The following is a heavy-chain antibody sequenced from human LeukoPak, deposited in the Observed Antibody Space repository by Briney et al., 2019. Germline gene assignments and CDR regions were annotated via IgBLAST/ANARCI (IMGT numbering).Heavy chain of an antibody. V-gene: IGHV3-23*01. J-gene: IGHJ5*02. CDR3: AKQIVVVTGWFDP. Sequence: PGGSLRLSCAASGFTFSTYCMHWVRQAPGKGLEWVSAISGSGGSTYYADSVKGRFTISRDNSKNTLYLQMNSLRAEDTAVYYCAKQIVVVTGWFDPWGQGTLVTVSS. CDR1: GFTFSTYC. CDR2: ISGSGGST. D-gene: IGHD3-22*01.